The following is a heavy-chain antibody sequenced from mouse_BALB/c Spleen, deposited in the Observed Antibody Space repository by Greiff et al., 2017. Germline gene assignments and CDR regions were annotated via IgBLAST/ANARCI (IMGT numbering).Heavy chain of an antibody. CDR2: ISSGSSTI. CDR3: ARSYGYDVSWFAY. J-gene: IGHJ3*01. CDR1: GFTFSSFG. V-gene: IGHV5-17*02. Sequence: EVQGVESGGGLVQPGGSRKLSCAASGFTFSSFGMHWVRQAPEKGLEWVAYISSGSSTIYYADTVKGRFTISRDNPKNTLFLQMTSLRSEDTAMYYCARSYGYDVSWFAYWGQGTLVTVSA. D-gene: IGHD2-2*01.